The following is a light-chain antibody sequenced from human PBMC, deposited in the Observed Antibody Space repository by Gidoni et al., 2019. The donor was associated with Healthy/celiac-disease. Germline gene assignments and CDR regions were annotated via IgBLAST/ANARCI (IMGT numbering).Light chain of an antibody. CDR1: QDISNY. V-gene: IGKV1-33*01. Sequence: QMPQSLSSLSASVGDRVTITCQASQDISNYLIWYQQKPGKDPKLLIYDPSNLETGVPSRFSGSGSGTDFTFTISSLQPEDIATYYCQQYDNRPGTFGQGTRLEIK. CDR2: DPS. CDR3: QQYDNRPGT. J-gene: IGKJ5*01.